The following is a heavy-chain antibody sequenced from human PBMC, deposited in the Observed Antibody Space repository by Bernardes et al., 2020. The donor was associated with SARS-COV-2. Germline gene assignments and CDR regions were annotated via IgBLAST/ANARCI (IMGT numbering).Heavy chain of an antibody. Sequence: SETLSLTCTVSGGSISSSSYYWGWIRQPPGKGLEWIGSIYYSGSTYYNPSLKSRVTISVDTSKNQFSLKLSSVTAADTAVYYCARAAVGITMIVVVPYWFDPWGQGTLVTVSS. CDR3: ARAAVGITMIVVVPYWFDP. CDR1: GGSISSSSYY. V-gene: IGHV4-39*01. J-gene: IGHJ5*02. CDR2: IYYSGST. D-gene: IGHD3-22*01.